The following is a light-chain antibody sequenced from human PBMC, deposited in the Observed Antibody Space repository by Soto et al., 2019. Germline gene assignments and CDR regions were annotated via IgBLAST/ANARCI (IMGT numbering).Light chain of an antibody. J-gene: IGLJ1*01. CDR2: VGTGGIVG. Sequence: QSVLTQPPSASASLGALVTLTCTLSSGYSNYKVDWYQQRPGKGPRFVMRVGTGGIVGSKGDGIPDRFSVLGSGLNRYLTIKNIQEEDESDYHCGADHGSGSNFVYVFGTGTKVTVL. V-gene: IGLV9-49*01. CDR3: GADHGSGSNFVYV. CDR1: SGYSNYK.